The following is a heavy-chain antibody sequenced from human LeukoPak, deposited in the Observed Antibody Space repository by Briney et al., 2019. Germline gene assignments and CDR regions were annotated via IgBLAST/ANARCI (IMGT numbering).Heavy chain of an antibody. D-gene: IGHD4-17*01. CDR2: ISGSGGST. CDR3: ARVIRTVTTYYFDY. Sequence: GGSLRLSCAGSGFIFSRLAMTWVRQAPGKGLEWVSSISGSGGSTYYADSVKGRFTISRDNAKNSLYLQMNSLRAEDTAVYYCARVIRTVTTYYFDYWGQGTLVTVSS. V-gene: IGHV3-23*01. J-gene: IGHJ4*02. CDR1: GFIFSRLA.